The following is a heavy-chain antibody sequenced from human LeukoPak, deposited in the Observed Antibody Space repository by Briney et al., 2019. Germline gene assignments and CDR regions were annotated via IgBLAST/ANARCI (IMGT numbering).Heavy chain of an antibody. CDR1: GFTFSSYS. CDR3: ARDRYDSSGFDY. Sequence: GSLRLSCAASGFTFSSYSMDLVRQAPGKGLEWVSSISSSSSYIYYADSVKGRFTISRDNAKNSLYLQMNSLRAEDTAVYYCARDRYDSSGFDYWGQGTLVTVSS. V-gene: IGHV3-21*01. J-gene: IGHJ4*02. CDR2: ISSSSSYI. D-gene: IGHD3-22*01.